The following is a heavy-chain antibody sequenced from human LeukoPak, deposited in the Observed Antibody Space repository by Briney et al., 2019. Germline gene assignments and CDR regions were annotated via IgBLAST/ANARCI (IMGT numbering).Heavy chain of an antibody. CDR2: INPNNGGT. Sequence: ATVKVSCKASGYTLTGYYMHWVRQAPGQGLEWMGWINPNNGGTNYAQKFQGRVTMTRDTSISTAYMELSRLRSDDTAVYYCASGTRGTWTGYYYYYYGMDVWGQGTTVTVSS. CDR1: GYTLTGYY. J-gene: IGHJ6*02. D-gene: IGHD3/OR15-3a*01. V-gene: IGHV1-2*02. CDR3: ASGTRGTWTGYYYYYYGMDV.